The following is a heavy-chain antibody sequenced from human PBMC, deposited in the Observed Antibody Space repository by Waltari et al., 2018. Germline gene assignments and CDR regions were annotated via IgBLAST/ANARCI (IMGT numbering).Heavy chain of an antibody. D-gene: IGHD5-12*01. CDR1: GFTFSSYG. V-gene: IGHV3-30*18. Sequence: QVQLVESGGGVVQPGRSLRLSCAASGFTFSSYGMHWVRQAPGKGLEWVAVISYYGTNKFYVPSVKGRFTISRDNSKNTLYLQMNSLRAEDTAVYYCAKALGSGYDSVPDFDYWGQGTLVTVSS. J-gene: IGHJ4*02. CDR2: ISYYGTNK. CDR3: AKALGSGYDSVPDFDY.